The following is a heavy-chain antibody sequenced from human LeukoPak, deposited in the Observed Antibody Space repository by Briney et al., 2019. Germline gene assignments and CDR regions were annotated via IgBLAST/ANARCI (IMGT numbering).Heavy chain of an antibody. CDR2: ISYDGSNK. CDR1: GFTFSSYA. CDR3: AKGGVTIEDYMDV. D-gene: IGHD3-9*01. J-gene: IGHJ6*03. Sequence: GGSLRLSCAASGFTFSSYAMHWVRQAPGKGLEWVAVISYDGSNKYYADSVKGRFTISRDNSKNTLYLQMNSLRAEDTAVYYCAKGGVTIEDYMDVWGKGTTVTVSS. V-gene: IGHV3-30*04.